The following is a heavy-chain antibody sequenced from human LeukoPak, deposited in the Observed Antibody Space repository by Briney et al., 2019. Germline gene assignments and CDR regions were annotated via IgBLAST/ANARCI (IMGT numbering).Heavy chain of an antibody. D-gene: IGHD2-21*01. J-gene: IGHJ4*02. V-gene: IGHV3-11*01. CDR2: ISSSGSTI. CDR3: ARVPVTSCRGVYCYPFDY. Sequence: GGSLRLSCAASGFTFSDYYMSWIRQAPGKGLEWVSYISSSGSTIYYADSVRGRFTISRDNSKNTLYLQLNSLRVEDAGVYYCARVPVTSCRGVYCYPFDYWGQGTLVTVSS. CDR1: GFTFSDYY.